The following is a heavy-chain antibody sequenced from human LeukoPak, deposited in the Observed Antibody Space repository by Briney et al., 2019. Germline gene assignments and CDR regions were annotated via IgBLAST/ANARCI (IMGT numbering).Heavy chain of an antibody. CDR2: IHYSGST. D-gene: IGHD6-19*01. CDR1: GGSISGYY. Sequence: SETLSLTCTVSGGSISGYYWSRVRQPPGKGLEWIGYIHYSGSTNYNPSLKSRVTISLDTSKNQFSLKLTSVTAADTAVYYCAREGQWLPDWFDPWGQGTLVTVSS. V-gene: IGHV4-59*01. J-gene: IGHJ5*02. CDR3: AREGQWLPDWFDP.